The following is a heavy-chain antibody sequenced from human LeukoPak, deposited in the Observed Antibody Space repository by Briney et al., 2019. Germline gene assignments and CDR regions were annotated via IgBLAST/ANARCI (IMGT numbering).Heavy chain of an antibody. CDR3: VRGGNYSWDVPQI. J-gene: IGHJ3*02. CDR1: GFTFSSHW. D-gene: IGHD1-26*01. Sequence: GGSLRLSCAASGFTFSSHWMHWVRQAPGKGLVWVSCLNSDETITTYADSVKGRFTISRDNAKKTVYLQINSLRAEDTAIYYCVRGGNYSWDVPQIWGQGTMVTVSS. CDR2: LNSDETIT. V-gene: IGHV3-74*03.